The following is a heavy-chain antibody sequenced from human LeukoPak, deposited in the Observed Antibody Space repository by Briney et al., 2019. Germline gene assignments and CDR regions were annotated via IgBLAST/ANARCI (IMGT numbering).Heavy chain of an antibody. Sequence: SETLSLTCTVSGGSISSSSYYWGWIRQPPGKGLEWIGSIYYSGSTYYNPSLKSRVTISVDTSKNQFSLKLSSVTAADTAVYYCARQDYDILTGYYTNFDYWGQGTLVTVSS. D-gene: IGHD3-9*01. CDR3: ARQDYDILTGYYTNFDY. V-gene: IGHV4-39*01. CDR1: GGSISSSSYY. CDR2: IYYSGST. J-gene: IGHJ4*02.